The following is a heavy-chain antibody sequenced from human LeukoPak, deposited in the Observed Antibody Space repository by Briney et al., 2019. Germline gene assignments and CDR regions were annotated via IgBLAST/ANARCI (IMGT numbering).Heavy chain of an antibody. CDR3: ALGLRYCSSTSCYPYAFDI. J-gene: IGHJ3*02. CDR2: IKQDGSEI. V-gene: IGHV3-7*03. D-gene: IGHD2-2*01. CDR1: GFTFSNYW. Sequence: GGSLRLSCAASGFTFSNYWMTWVRQAPGKGLEWVATIKQDGSEIFYVDSVKGQFTISRDNAKNSLYLQMSSLRAEDTAVYYCALGLRYCSSTSCYPYAFDIWGQGTVVTVSS.